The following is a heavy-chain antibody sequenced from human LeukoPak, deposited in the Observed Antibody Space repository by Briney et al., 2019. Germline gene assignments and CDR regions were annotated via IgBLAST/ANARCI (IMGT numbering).Heavy chain of an antibody. V-gene: IGHV3-48*04. Sequence: GGSLRLSCAASGFTFSSYSMNWVRQAPGKGLEWVSFISSSSSSIYYADSVKGRFTISRDNAKNSVYLQMNSLRAEDTAVYYCAREPGSYLDYWGQGTLVTVSS. J-gene: IGHJ4*02. CDR2: ISSSSSSI. CDR3: AREPGSYLDY. D-gene: IGHD3-10*01. CDR1: GFTFSSYS.